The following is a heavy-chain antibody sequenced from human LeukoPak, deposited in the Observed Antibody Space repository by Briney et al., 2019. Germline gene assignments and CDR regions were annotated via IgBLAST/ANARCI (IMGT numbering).Heavy chain of an antibody. CDR3: ARGTYSGYEIDY. Sequence: ASVKVSCKASGYTFTGYYMHWVRQAPGQGLEWMGWINPNSGGTNYAQKFQGWVTMTRDTSISTAYMELSRQRSDDTAVYYCARGTYSGYEIDYWGQGTLVTVSS. CDR2: INPNSGGT. CDR1: GYTFTGYY. J-gene: IGHJ4*02. V-gene: IGHV1-2*04. D-gene: IGHD5-12*01.